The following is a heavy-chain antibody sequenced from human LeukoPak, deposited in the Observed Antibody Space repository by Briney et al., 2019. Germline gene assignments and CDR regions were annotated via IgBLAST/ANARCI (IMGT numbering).Heavy chain of an antibody. CDR2: ISYDGSNK. J-gene: IGHJ4*02. CDR1: GFTFSSYA. Sequence: RSLRLSCAASGFTFSSYAMHWVRQAPGKGLEWVAVISYDGSNKYYADSVEGRFTISRDNSKNTLYLQMNSLRAEDTAVYYCAREWGIAVAVYFDYWGQGTLVTVSS. D-gene: IGHD6-19*01. CDR3: AREWGIAVAVYFDY. V-gene: IGHV3-30-3*01.